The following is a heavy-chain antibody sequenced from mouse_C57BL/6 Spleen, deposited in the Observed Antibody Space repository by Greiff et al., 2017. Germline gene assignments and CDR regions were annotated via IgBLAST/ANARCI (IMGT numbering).Heavy chain of an antibody. CDR2: IYPGDGDT. CDR1: GYAFSSSW. J-gene: IGHJ2*01. Sequence: VMLVESGPELVKPGASVKISCKASGYAFSSSWMNWVKQRPGKGLEWIGRIYPGDGDTNYNGKFKGKATLTADKSSSTAYMQLSSLTSEDSAVYFCARDYGSFFDYWGQGTTLTVSS. D-gene: IGHD1-1*01. CDR3: ARDYGSFFDY. V-gene: IGHV1-82*01.